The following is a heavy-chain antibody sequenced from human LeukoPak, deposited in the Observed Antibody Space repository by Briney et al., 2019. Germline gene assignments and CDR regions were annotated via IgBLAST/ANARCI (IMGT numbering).Heavy chain of an antibody. CDR2: IYHSGST. J-gene: IGHJ4*02. CDR1: GYSISSGCY. D-gene: IGHD4-17*01. Sequence: PSETLSLTCAVSGYSISSGCYWGWIRQPPGKGLEWFGSIYHSGSTYYNPSLKSRVTISVDTSKNKFSLKLSSVTAADTAVYYCARALDYGDYPFDYWGQGTLVTVSS. V-gene: IGHV4-38-2*01. CDR3: ARALDYGDYPFDY.